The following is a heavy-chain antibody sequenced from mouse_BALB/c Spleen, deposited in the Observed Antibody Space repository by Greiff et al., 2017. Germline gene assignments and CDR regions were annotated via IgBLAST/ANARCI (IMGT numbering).Heavy chain of an antibody. Sequence: VQLQQSGAELVRPGSSVKISCKASGYAFSSYWMNWVKQRPGQGPEWIGQIYPGDGDTNYNGKFKGKATLTADKSSSTAYMQLSSLTSEDSAVYFCAREDWDGGAMDYWGQGTSVTVSS. CDR1: GYAFSSYW. J-gene: IGHJ4*01. V-gene: IGHV1-80*01. CDR3: AREDWDGGAMDY. CDR2: IYPGDGDT. D-gene: IGHD4-1*01.